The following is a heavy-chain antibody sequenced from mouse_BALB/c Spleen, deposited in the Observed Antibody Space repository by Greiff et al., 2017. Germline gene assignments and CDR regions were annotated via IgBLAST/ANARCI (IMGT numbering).Heavy chain of an antibody. CDR1: GFTFSSYA. V-gene: IGHV5-9-4*01. D-gene: IGHD2-3*01. J-gene: IGHJ4*01. Sequence: EVKLVESGGGLVQPGGSLKLSCAASGFTFSSYAMSWVRQSPEKRLEWVAEISSGGSYTYYPDTVTGRFTISRDNAKNTLYLEMSSLRSEDTAMYYCARDGDGYSHAMDYWGQGTSVTVSS. CDR2: ISSGGSYT. CDR3: ARDGDGYSHAMDY.